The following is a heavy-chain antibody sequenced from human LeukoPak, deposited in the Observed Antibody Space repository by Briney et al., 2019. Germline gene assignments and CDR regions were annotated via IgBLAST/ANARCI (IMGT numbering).Heavy chain of an antibody. J-gene: IGHJ5*02. CDR3: AIISGRYWFDP. CDR1: GGSISSGGYY. Sequence: PSQTLSLTCTVSGGSISSGGYYWSWIRQPPGKGLEWIGYIYHSGSTYYNPSLKSRVTISVDRSKNQFSLKLSSVTAADTAVYYCAIISGRYWFDPWGQGTLVTVSS. CDR2: IYHSGST. D-gene: IGHD1-26*01. V-gene: IGHV4-30-2*01.